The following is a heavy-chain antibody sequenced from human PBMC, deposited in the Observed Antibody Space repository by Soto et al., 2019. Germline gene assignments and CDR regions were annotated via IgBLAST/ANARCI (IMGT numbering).Heavy chain of an antibody. CDR2: ISSSSSYI. D-gene: IGHD3-3*01. CDR3: ARGITIFGVVPKYYYYYMDV. CDR1: GFTFSSYS. V-gene: IGHV3-21*01. J-gene: IGHJ6*03. Sequence: GGSLRLSCAASGFTFSSYSMNWVRQAPGKGLEWVSSISSSSSYIYYADSVKGRFTISRDNAKNSLYLQMNSLRAEDTAVYYCARGITIFGVVPKYYYYYMDVWGKGTTVTVSS.